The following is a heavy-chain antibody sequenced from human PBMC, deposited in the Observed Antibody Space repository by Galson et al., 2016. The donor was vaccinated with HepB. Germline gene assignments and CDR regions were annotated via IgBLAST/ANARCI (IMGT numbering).Heavy chain of an antibody. CDR3: ASGYSSGWDFRIDS. J-gene: IGHJ4*02. D-gene: IGHD6-19*01. CDR1: GYTFINYA. Sequence: SVKVSCKASGYTFINYAMHWVRQAPGQRLEWMGWINAVNGNTDSSQKFQDRVTITMDTSASTAYMELSSMRSEDTAVYYCASGYSSGWDFRIDSWGQGALVTVSS. CDR2: INAVNGNT. V-gene: IGHV1-3*01.